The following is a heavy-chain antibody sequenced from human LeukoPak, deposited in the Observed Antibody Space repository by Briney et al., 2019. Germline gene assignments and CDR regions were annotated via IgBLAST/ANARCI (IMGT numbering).Heavy chain of an antibody. J-gene: IGHJ6*04. V-gene: IGHV3-23*01. CDR3: AKQGQHGSGTINYEMDV. Sequence: GGSLRLSCAAPGSTLRSYAMYWVRQAPGKGLEWVSGINDRGGRAFYANFVRGQFTISRDNSKNTVFLQMNSLRPEDTAVYYCAKQGQHGSGTINYEMDVWGTGTTVTVSS. CDR1: GSTLRSYA. CDR2: INDRGGRA. D-gene: IGHD3-10*01.